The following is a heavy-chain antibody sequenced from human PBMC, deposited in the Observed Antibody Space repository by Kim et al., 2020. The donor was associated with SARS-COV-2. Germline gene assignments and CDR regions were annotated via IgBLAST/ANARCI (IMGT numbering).Heavy chain of an antibody. CDR1: GFTFSTYA. V-gene: IGHV3-30*04. CDR3: VRETSGHHLSPNMDV. CDR2: ISYDATYK. Sequence: GSLRLSSAAAGFTFSTYAMHWVRQAPGKGLEWVTVISYDATYKSYADSMKGRFTVSRDDSKNMLFLDMNSLRVEDTAVYYCVRETSGHHLSPNMDVWG. J-gene: IGHJ6*02. D-gene: IGHD3-10*01.